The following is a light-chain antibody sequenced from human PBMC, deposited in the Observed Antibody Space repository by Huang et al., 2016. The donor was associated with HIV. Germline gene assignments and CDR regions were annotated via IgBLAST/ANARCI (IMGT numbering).Light chain of an antibody. Sequence: ETVLTQSPPTLSLSPGERATLSCRASQNVNTYLAWYQQKPGQTHRLLIYDASNRATGSPARFRGSGSGTDFTLTISSLEPEDFAVYYCQQRKYWPPITFGKGTRLEIK. J-gene: IGKJ5*01. CDR3: QQRKYWPPIT. V-gene: IGKV3-11*01. CDR1: QNVNTY. CDR2: DAS.